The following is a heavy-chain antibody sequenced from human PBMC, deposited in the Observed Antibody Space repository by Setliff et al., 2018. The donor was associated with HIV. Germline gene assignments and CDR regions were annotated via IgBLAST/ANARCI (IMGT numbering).Heavy chain of an antibody. J-gene: IGHJ5*02. D-gene: IGHD3-16*01. Sequence: PSETLSLTCTVSGGSIGRSSYYWGWIRQPPGKGLEWIGSIYYSGSTYYNPSLKSRVTISVDTSKNQFSLKLSSVTAADTAMYYCTRVGTYGVGGWFDPWGQGSLVTVSS. CDR2: IYYSGST. CDR3: TRVGTYGVGGWFDP. V-gene: IGHV4-39*07. CDR1: GGSIGRSSYY.